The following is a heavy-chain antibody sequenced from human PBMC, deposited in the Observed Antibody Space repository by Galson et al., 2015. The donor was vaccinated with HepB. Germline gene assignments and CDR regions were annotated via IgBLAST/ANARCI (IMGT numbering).Heavy chain of an antibody. CDR1: GFTFSSYW. Sequence: SLRLSCAASGFTFSSYWMSWVRQAPGKGLEWVANIKQDGSEKYYVDSVKGRFTISRDNAKNSLYLQMNSLRAEDTAVYYCARDRFRAYSSGWYENYYYYYGMDVWGQGTTVTVSS. CDR3: ARDRFRAYSSGWYENYYYYYGMDV. CDR2: IKQDGSEK. D-gene: IGHD6-19*01. J-gene: IGHJ6*02. V-gene: IGHV3-7*03.